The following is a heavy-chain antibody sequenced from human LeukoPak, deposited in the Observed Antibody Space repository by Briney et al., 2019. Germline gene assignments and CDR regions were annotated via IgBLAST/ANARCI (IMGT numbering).Heavy chain of an antibody. D-gene: IGHD3-16*01. Sequence: ATVKVPCKASGYTFTGYYMHWVRQAPGQGLEWMGWNNPNSGDTKYAQKFQGRVTMTRDTSISTAYMELSRLRSDDTAVYYCATQRGSYVWGTDFDYWGQGTLVTVSS. CDR3: ATQRGSYVWGTDFDY. V-gene: IGHV1-2*02. J-gene: IGHJ4*02. CDR2: NNPNSGDT. CDR1: GYTFTGYY.